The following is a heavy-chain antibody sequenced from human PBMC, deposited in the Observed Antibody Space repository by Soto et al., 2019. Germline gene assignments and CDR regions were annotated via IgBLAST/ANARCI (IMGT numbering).Heavy chain of an antibody. CDR2: IIPIFGTR. CDR3: AKDGCREGYFCNWFDP. J-gene: IGHJ5*02. CDR1: GGTFSNYA. Sequence: QVQLVQSGAEVKKPGSSVKVSCKASGGTFSNYAITWVRQAPGQGLEWLGRIIPIFGTRDYAQKFQGRVTITADDSTTTAYMELSRLRSDDTAVYYCAKDGCREGYFCNWFDPWGQGTLVTVSS. D-gene: IGHD5-12*01. V-gene: IGHV1-69*15.